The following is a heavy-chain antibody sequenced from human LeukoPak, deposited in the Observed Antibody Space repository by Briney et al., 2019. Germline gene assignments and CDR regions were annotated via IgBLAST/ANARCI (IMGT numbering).Heavy chain of an antibody. V-gene: IGHV4-4*07. J-gene: IGHJ4*02. D-gene: IGHD1-26*01. CDR1: LGGSISNYY. Sequence: SETLSLTCTVSLGGSISNYYLSWIRQSAVKGLEWIGRIYTGGSTNYNPSLRGRVTMSVDTSNNQFSLKLRSVTAADTAVYYCARTQSQSGSYRYYFGYWGQGTLVTVSS. CDR3: ARTQSQSGSYRYYFGY. CDR2: IYTGGST.